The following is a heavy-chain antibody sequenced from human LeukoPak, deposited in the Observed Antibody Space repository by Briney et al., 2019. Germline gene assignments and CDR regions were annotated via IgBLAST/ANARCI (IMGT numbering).Heavy chain of an antibody. D-gene: IGHD5/OR15-5a*01. CDR3: AKARDESCGTSTFDY. CDR2: ISYDGITT. CDR1: GFTFGIYG. Sequence: QPGRSLRLSCAASGFTFGIYGMHWVRQAPGKGLEWVAAISYDGITTYYEDSVKGRFTISRDNSKNTLYLQMNSLRAEDTAVYYCAKARDESCGTSTFDYWGQGTLVTVSS. V-gene: IGHV3-30*18. J-gene: IGHJ4*02.